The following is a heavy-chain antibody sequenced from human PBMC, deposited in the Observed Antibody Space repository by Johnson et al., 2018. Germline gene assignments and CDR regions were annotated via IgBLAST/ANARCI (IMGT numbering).Heavy chain of an antibody. J-gene: IGHJ1*01. V-gene: IGHV3-15*07. CDR1: GFAFSDAR. Sequence: VQLVQAGGGLVKPGGSLRLSCAASGFAFSDARQSWVRQASGGGLELVGRIRSKIDGGTTDLAAPVKDRFIVSRDDSKNTVYLQMKSLKIAETAGYYCINPRDNCRGDCLQHWGQGALVTVSS. CDR3: INPRDNCRGDCLQH. D-gene: IGHD2-21*02. CDR2: IRSKIDGGTT.